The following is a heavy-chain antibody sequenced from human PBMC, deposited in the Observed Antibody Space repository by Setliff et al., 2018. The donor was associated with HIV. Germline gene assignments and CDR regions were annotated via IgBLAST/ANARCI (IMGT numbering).Heavy chain of an antibody. Sequence: GGSLRLSCAASGFTFSAYWMSWVRQAPGKGLEWVGFIRGEAYGETADFAASLKGRFTISRDDSKSIAYLQMNSLKTEDTAVYYCARGVPAVTGTYWGQGTLVTVSS. D-gene: IGHD6-19*01. CDR2: IRGEAYGETA. CDR3: ARGVPAVTGTY. J-gene: IGHJ4*02. V-gene: IGHV3-49*04. CDR1: GFTFSAYW.